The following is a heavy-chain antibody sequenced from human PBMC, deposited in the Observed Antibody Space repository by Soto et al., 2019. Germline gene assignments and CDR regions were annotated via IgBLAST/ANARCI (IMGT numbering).Heavy chain of an antibody. V-gene: IGHV1-46*01. Sequence: ASVKVSCKASGYTFTSYYMNWVRQAPGQGLEWLGIINPSGGYTTYAQNFQDRVTITRDVSTGTAYMEVSNLRSEDTATYYCAADWGCGGGCPLDYWGQGTLVTVSS. CDR2: INPSGGYT. D-gene: IGHD2-21*02. CDR3: AADWGCGGGCPLDY. J-gene: IGHJ4*02. CDR1: GYTFTSYY.